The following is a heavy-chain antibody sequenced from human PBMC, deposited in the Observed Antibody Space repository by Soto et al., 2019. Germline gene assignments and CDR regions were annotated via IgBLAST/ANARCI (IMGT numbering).Heavy chain of an antibody. Sequence: QLQLQESGPGLVKPSETLSLTCTVSGGSIGSSSYYWGWIRQPPGKGLEWIGSIYDRGSTYSNPSLKSRLTTSLDTSKHQFSLKLTSVTAADTAVYYCARHGYTSGRTYFDYWGQGTLVTVSS. CDR2: IYDRGST. CDR3: ARHGYTSGRTYFDY. J-gene: IGHJ4*02. CDR1: GGSIGSSSYY. V-gene: IGHV4-39*01. D-gene: IGHD6-19*01.